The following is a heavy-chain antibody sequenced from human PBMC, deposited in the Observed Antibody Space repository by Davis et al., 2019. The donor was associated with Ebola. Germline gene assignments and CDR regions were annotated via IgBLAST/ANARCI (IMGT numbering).Heavy chain of an antibody. CDR1: GFTFSNYW. V-gene: IGHV3-74*01. J-gene: IGHJ6*02. CDR2: INSDGSST. D-gene: IGHD6-13*01. CDR3: ARIAAAGIYYYYGMDV. Sequence: GESLKISCAASGFTFSNYWMHWVRQAPGKGLVWVSRINSDGSSTSYADSVKGRFTISRDNAKNTLYLQMNSLRAEDTAVYYCARIAAAGIYYYYGMDVWGQGTTVTVSS.